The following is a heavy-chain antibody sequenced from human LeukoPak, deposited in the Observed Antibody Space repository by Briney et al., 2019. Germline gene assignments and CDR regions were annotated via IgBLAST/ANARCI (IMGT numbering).Heavy chain of an antibody. J-gene: IGHJ6*02. D-gene: IGHD2-2*01. CDR2: ISDGGRST. V-gene: IGHV3-23*01. CDR1: GFTFRNSA. CDR3: AKGYRDTTSCCPNMDV. Sequence: GGSLRLSCAASGFTFRNSAMTWVRQAPGKGLEWVSSISDGGRSTYYADSVMGRFTISRDNSRNTLYLQMSSLRVEDTAVYYCAKGYRDTTSCCPNMDVWGQGTTVTVSS.